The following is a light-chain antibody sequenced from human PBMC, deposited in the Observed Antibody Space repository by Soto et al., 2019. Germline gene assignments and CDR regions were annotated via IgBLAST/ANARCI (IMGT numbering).Light chain of an antibody. CDR1: QSISSY. CDR3: QQSYSTLT. Sequence: IQMTQSTSSLSASVGHRVTITCRASQSISSYLNWYQQKPGKAPKLLIYAASSLQSGVPSRFSGSGSGTDFTLTISSLQPEDFATYYCQQSYSTLTFGGGTKWIS. J-gene: IGKJ4*01. V-gene: IGKV1-39*01. CDR2: AAS.